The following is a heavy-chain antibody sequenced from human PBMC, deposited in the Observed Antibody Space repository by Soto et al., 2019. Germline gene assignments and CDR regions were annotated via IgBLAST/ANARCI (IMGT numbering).Heavy chain of an antibody. J-gene: IGHJ4*02. D-gene: IGHD3-22*01. CDR1: GGSISSGGYY. V-gene: IGHV4-31*03. CDR3: ARVWRNYYDSSDTTDY. Sequence: SETLSLTCTVSGGSISSGGYYWSWIRQHPGKGLEWIGYIYYSGSTYYNPSLKSRVTISVDTSKNQFSLKLSSVTAADTAVYYCARVWRNYYDSSDTTDYWGQGTLVTVSS. CDR2: IYYSGST.